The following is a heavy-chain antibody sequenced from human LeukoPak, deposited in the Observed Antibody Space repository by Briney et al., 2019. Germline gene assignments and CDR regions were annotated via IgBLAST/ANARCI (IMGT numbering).Heavy chain of an antibody. D-gene: IGHD6-13*01. J-gene: IGHJ6*03. V-gene: IGHV1-18*01. CDR3: ARGGPGGQQLVLWVYYYYMDV. CDR2: ISAYNGNT. CDR1: GYTFISYG. Sequence: ASVKVSCKASGYTFISYGISWVRQTPGQGLEWMRWISAYNGNTNYAQKFQGRVTMTTDTSTTTAYMELRSLRSDDTAVYYCARGGPGGQQLVLWVYYYYMDVWGKGTTVTVSS.